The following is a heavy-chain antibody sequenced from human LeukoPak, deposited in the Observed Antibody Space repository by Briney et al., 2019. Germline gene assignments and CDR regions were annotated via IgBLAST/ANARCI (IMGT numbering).Heavy chain of an antibody. CDR1: GFTFSNTW. Sequence: PGGSLRLSCAASGFTFSNTWMNWVRQAPGKWLEWVGRIESKTNGETTDYAAPVKGRFTISRDDSKNTLYLQMNNLKTGDTAVYYCTTCFGVVISDNFDYWGQGALVTVSS. CDR3: TTCFGVVISDNFDY. CDR2: IESKTNGETT. D-gene: IGHD3-3*01. V-gene: IGHV3-15*04. J-gene: IGHJ4*02.